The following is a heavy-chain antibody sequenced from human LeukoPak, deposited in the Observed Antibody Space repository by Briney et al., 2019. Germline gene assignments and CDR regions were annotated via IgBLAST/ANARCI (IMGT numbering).Heavy chain of an antibody. CDR2: IYTTGST. CDR3: ARQIAVAGKAGFYY. D-gene: IGHD6-19*01. CDR1: GGSISSYY. J-gene: IGHJ4*02. V-gene: IGHV4-4*07. Sequence: SETLSLTCTVSGGSISSYYWTWIRQPAGKGLEWIGRIYTTGSTNYNPSLNSRVTMSVDTSKNQFSLKLSSVTAADTAVYYCARQIAVAGKAGFYYWGQGTLVTVSS.